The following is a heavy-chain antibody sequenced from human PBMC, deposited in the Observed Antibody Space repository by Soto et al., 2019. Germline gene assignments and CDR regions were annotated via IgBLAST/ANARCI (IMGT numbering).Heavy chain of an antibody. Sequence: GGALRLSCAGSGFTFINYAMTWVRQAPGKGLEWVSSISNRGSDTYYVDSVKGRFTISRDNSKNTLYLQMNSLRAEDTAVYYCAKDTYSSSWYFWGQGTLVTVSS. V-gene: IGHV3-23*01. CDR2: ISNRGSDT. J-gene: IGHJ4*02. CDR3: AKDTYSSSWYF. D-gene: IGHD6-13*01. CDR1: GFTFINYA.